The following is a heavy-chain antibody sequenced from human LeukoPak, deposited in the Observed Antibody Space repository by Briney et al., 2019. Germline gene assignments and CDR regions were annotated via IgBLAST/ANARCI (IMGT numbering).Heavy chain of an antibody. V-gene: IGHV4-59*08. Sequence: SETLSLTCTVSGGSISSYYWSWIRQPPGKGLEWIGYIYYSGSTNYNPSLKSRVTISVDTSKNQFSLKLSSVTAADTAAYYCARHKEVEWSRIWYYYYGMDVWGQGTTVTVSS. CDR3: ARHKEVEWSRIWYYYYGMDV. CDR2: IYYSGST. J-gene: IGHJ6*02. CDR1: GGSISSYY. D-gene: IGHD3-3*01.